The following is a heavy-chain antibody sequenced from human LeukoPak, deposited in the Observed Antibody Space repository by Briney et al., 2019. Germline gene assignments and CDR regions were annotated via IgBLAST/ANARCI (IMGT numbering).Heavy chain of an antibody. CDR1: GFTFSSYG. Sequence: GGSLRLSCAASGFTFSSYGMHWVRQAPGKGLEWVAVIWYDGSNKYYADSVKGRFTISRDNSKNTLYLQMNSLRAEDTAVYYCARPTMATMSGALWDWGQGTLVTVSS. D-gene: IGHD5-24*01. CDR3: ARPTMATMSGALWD. CDR2: IWYDGSNK. V-gene: IGHV3-33*01. J-gene: IGHJ4*02.